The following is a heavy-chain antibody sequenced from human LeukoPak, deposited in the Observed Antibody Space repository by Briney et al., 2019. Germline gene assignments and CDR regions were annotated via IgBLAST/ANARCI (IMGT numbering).Heavy chain of an antibody. Sequence: GGSLRLSCAASGFTFSSYTMNWVRQAPGKGLEWVSSISSSSSYIYYADSVKGRFTISRDNAKNSLYLQMNSLRAEDTAVYYCARARYFDWVFDYWGQGTLVTVSS. D-gene: IGHD3-9*01. CDR1: GFTFSSYT. CDR2: ISSSSSYI. J-gene: IGHJ4*02. V-gene: IGHV3-21*01. CDR3: ARARYFDWVFDY.